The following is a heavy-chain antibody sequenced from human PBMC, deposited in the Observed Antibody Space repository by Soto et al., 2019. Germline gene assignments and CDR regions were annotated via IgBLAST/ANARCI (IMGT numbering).Heavy chain of an antibody. D-gene: IGHD4-4*01. CDR2: IYSDGRT. J-gene: IGHJ4*02. CDR3: ARAPTITTNYDC. Sequence: EVQLVESGGDLVQPGGSLRLSCAASGLTVSSNYMSWVRQAPGKGLEWVSIIYSDGRTLYADSVKGRFTISRDNSKNTLFLQMNSLRAEDTARYYCARAPTITTNYDCWGQGTLVTVSS. V-gene: IGHV3-66*01. CDR1: GLTVSSNY.